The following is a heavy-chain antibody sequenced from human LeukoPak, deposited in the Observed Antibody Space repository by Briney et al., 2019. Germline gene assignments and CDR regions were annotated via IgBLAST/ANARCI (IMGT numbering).Heavy chain of an antibody. D-gene: IGHD5-12*01. CDR1: GGSISSYY. V-gene: IGHV4-4*07. CDR3: ARDSGYSGYDTNWFDP. Sequence: PSETLSLTCTVSGGSISSYYRSWIRQPAGKGLEWIGRIYTSGSTNYNPSLKSRVTMSVDTSKNQFSLELSSVTAADTAVYYCARDSGYSGYDTNWFDPWGQGTLVTVSS. J-gene: IGHJ5*02. CDR2: IYTSGST.